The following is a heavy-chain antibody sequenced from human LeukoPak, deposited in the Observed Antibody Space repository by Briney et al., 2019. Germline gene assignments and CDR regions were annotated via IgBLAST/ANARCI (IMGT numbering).Heavy chain of an antibody. D-gene: IGHD3-22*01. CDR1: GLTLSSYN. V-gene: IGHV3-48*01. CDR2: ITISSSNI. J-gene: IGHJ4*02. CDR3: ARVGYHNSHYYNRYFDY. Sequence: LPGGSLRLSCAASGLTLSSYNMNWVRQAPGKGREWVSYITISSSNIYYADSVKGRFTISRDNAKNSLYLQMNSLRAEDTAVYSSARVGYHNSHYYNRYFDYWGQGTLVTVSS.